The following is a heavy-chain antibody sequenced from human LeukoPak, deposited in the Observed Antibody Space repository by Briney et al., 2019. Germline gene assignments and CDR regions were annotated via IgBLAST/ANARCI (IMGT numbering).Heavy chain of an antibody. CDR2: ISTYKGNT. Sequence: VKVSCKASGYTFNIHGITWVRQAPGQGLEWRGWISTYKGNTNYAQKLQGRVTITTDTTTSTVYMELRSLRSDDTAVYYCARDQYYDSKGWFDPCGQGTLVTVYS. CDR3: ARDQYYDSKGWFDP. D-gene: IGHD3-16*01. V-gene: IGHV1-18*01. CDR1: GYTFNIHG. J-gene: IGHJ5*02.